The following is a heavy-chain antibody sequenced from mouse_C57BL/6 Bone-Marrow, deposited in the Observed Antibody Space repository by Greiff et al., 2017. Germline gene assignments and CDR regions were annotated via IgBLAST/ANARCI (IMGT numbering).Heavy chain of an antibody. CDR1: GYSFTDYN. V-gene: IGHV1-39*01. CDR3: ARSGYYGSSYAMDY. J-gene: IGHJ4*01. D-gene: IGHD1-1*01. Sequence: EVQLQQSGPELVKPGASVTISCKASGYSFTDYNMNWVKQSNGKSLEWIGVINPNYGTTSYNQKFKGKATLTVDQSSSTAYMQLNSLTSEDSAVYYCARSGYYGSSYAMDYWGQGTSVTGSS. CDR2: INPNYGTT.